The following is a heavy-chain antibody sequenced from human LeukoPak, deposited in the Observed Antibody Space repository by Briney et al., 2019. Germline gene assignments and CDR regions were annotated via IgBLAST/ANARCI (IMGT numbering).Heavy chain of an antibody. J-gene: IGHJ4*02. Sequence: SETLSLTCTVSGGSISSYYWSWIRQPAGKGLEWIGRIYTSGSTNYNPSLKSRVTMSVDTSKNQFSLKLSSVTAADTDVYYCVHGYYDSIGYLIDYWGQGTLVSVSS. V-gene: IGHV4-4*07. CDR1: GGSISSYY. CDR3: VHGYYDSIGYLIDY. D-gene: IGHD3-22*01. CDR2: IYTSGST.